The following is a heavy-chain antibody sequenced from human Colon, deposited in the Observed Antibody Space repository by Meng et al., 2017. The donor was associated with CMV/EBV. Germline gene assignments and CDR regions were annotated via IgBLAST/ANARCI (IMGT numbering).Heavy chain of an antibody. CDR2: ISGTGGST. CDR1: GFTFSSYA. J-gene: IGHJ4*02. V-gene: IGHV3-23*01. CDR3: AKVLVGPYYFDY. Sequence: GESLKISCAASGFTFSSYAMSWVRQAPGKGLEWVSAISGTGGSTYYADSVKGRFTISRDNSKNTLYLQMNSLRAEDTAVYYCAKVLVGPYYFDYWGQGTLVTVSS. D-gene: IGHD1-26*01.